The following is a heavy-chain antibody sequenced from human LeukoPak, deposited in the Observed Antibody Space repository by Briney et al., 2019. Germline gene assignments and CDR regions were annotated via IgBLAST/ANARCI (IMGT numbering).Heavy chain of an antibody. J-gene: IGHJ5*02. CDR1: GGSISSSSYY. Sequence: SETLSLTCTVSGGSISSSSYYWGWIRQPPGKGLEWIGSIYYSGSTYYNPSLKSRVTISVDTPKNQFSLKLSSVTAADTAVYYCARVREGWFDPWGQGTLVTVSS. CDR3: ARVREGWFDP. CDR2: IYYSGST. V-gene: IGHV4-39*07. D-gene: IGHD3-3*01.